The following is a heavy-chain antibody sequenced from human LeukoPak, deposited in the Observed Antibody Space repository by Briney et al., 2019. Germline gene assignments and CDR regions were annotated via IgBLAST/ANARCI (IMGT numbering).Heavy chain of an antibody. Sequence: GGSLRLSCAASGFTFSSYSMNWVRQAPGKGLEWVSSISSSSSYIYYADSVKGRFTISRDNAKNSLYLQMNSLRAEDTAVYYCARVDTAMVGPNSDWGQGTLVTVSS. V-gene: IGHV3-21*01. J-gene: IGHJ4*02. CDR1: GFTFSSYS. CDR2: ISSSSSYI. CDR3: ARVDTAMVGPNSD. D-gene: IGHD5-18*01.